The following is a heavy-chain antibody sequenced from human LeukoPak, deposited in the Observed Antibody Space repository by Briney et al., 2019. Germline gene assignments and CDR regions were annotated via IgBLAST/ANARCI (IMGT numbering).Heavy chain of an antibody. CDR2: INYSGST. J-gene: IGHJ4*02. CDR1: GGSVSSTTYY. CDR3: ARYVVYGSGKYYFDY. Sequence: PSETLSLTCTVSGGSVSSTTYYWSWIRQPPGKGLEWIASINYSGSTYYNPSLKSRVTISVDTSENQFSLKLSSVTAADTGVYYCARYVVYGSGKYYFDYWGQGTLVTVSS. V-gene: IGHV4-39*01. D-gene: IGHD3-10*01.